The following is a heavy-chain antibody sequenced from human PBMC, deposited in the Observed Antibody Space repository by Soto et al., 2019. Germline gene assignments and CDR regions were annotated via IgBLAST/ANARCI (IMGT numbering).Heavy chain of an antibody. V-gene: IGHV2-5*02. J-gene: IGHJ4*02. CDR2: IYWDDDK. Sequence: SGATLVNPTQSLTLTCTFCGFSLSTRGVGVGWIRQPPGKALEWLALIYWDDDKRYSPSLKSRLTITKDTSKNQVVLTMTNMDPVDTATYSCAHTYCSRTTCPTFDYWRQATLVTVSS. CDR1: GFSLSTRGVG. CDR3: AHTYCSRTTCPTFDY. D-gene: IGHD2-2*01.